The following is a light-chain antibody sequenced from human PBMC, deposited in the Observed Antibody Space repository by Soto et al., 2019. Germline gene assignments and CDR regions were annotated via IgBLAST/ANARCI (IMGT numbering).Light chain of an antibody. J-gene: IGLJ2*01. CDR3: SSYTTSTTVV. CDR1: SSDVGAYNF. Sequence: QSALAQPASVSGSPGQSITISCTGTSSDVGAYNFVSWYQQHPGTAPKLIVYEVSNRPSGVSNRFSASKSGNSASLTISGLQADDEADYYCSSYTTSTTVVFGGGTKVTVL. V-gene: IGLV2-14*01. CDR2: EVS.